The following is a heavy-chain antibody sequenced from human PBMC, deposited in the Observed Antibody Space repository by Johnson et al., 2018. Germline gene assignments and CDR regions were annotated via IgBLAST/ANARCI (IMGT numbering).Heavy chain of an antibody. J-gene: IGHJ6*02. CDR3: AKSVVRGGSYYYAMDV. CDR1: GFTFSSYG. D-gene: IGHD3-10*01. V-gene: IGHV3-30*18. Sequence: QVQLVQSGGGVVQPGRSLRLSCAASGFTFSSYGMHWVRQAPGKGLEWVAVISYDGSNKYYADSVKGRFTISRDNAKNSLYLQMNSLRTEDTALYYCAKSVVRGGSYYYAMDVWGQGTTVTVSS. CDR2: ISYDGSNK.